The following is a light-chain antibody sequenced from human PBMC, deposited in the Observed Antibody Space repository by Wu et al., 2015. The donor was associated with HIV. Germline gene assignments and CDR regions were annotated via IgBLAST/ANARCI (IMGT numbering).Light chain of an antibody. CDR1: QTINNW. V-gene: IGKV1-5*03. CDR3: QQYNDYPYT. Sequence: DIQMTQSPSTLSASAGGRVTITCRANQTINNWLAWYQQRLGKAPKLLIFKASTLETDVPSRFSGSGSGTEFTLTINSLQPDDSATYYCQQYNDYPYTFGQGTTL. CDR2: KAS. J-gene: IGKJ2*01.